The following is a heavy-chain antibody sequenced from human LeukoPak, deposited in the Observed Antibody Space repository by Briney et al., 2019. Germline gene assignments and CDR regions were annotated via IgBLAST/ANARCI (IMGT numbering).Heavy chain of an antibody. CDR2: THSGGSI. V-gene: IGHV3-66*02. CDR3: ACYLRFLGHDAFDI. CDR1: GFTASSNY. D-gene: IGHD3-3*01. J-gene: IGHJ3*02. Sequence: PAGSLTLACAAAGFTASSNYMRWVRQAPGKGLEWDSVTHSGGSIFSADSVKGRLNISRDNSKNTLYLQMNSLRAEDTAVYYCACYLRFLGHDAFDIWGQGTMVTVSS.